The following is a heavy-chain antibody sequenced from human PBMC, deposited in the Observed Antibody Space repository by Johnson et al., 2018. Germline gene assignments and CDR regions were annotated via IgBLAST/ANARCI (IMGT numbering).Heavy chain of an antibody. CDR1: GFTFSDYY. J-gene: IGHJ6*02. Sequence: QVQLVQSGGGLVKPGGSLRLSCAASGFTFSDYYMSWVRQAPGKGLEWVSYIGGSDGTIYYADSVKGRFTISRDNDKNSLYLQMNSLGAEDPAIYACARLGYNYAMAVWGQGTSVTFSS. V-gene: IGHV3-11*01. CDR2: IGGSDGTI. CDR3: ARLGYNYAMAV.